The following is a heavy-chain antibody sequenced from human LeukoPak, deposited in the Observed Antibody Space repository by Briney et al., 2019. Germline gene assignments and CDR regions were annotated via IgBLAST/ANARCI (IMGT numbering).Heavy chain of an antibody. CDR1: GGSISSYY. CDR3: ARDRGITTARGVPSRFDP. CDR2: TYTSGST. Sequence: SETLSLTCTVSGGSISSYYWSWIRQPAGKGLEWIGRTYTSGSTNYNPSLKSRATISVDKSKNQFSLKLSSVSAADTAVYYCARDRGITTARGVPSRFDPWGQGTLVTVSS. D-gene: IGHD3-10*01. V-gene: IGHV4-4*07. J-gene: IGHJ5*02.